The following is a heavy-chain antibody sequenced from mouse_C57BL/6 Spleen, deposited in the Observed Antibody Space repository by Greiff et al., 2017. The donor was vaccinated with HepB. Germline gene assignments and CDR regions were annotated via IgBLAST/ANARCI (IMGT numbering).Heavy chain of an antibody. J-gene: IGHJ3*01. V-gene: IGHV5-9-1*02. D-gene: IGHD1-1*02. CDR3: TREGLVAWFAY. CDR1: GFTFSSYA. Sequence: EVMLVESGEGLVKPGGSLKLSCAASGFTFSSYAMSWVRQTPEKRLEWVAYISSGGDYIYYADTVKGRFTISRDNARNTVYLQMSSLKSEDTAMYYCTREGLVAWFAYWGQGTLGTVSA. CDR2: ISSGGDYI.